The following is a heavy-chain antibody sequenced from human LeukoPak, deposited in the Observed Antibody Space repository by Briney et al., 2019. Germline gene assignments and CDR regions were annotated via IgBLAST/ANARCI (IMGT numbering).Heavy chain of an antibody. V-gene: IGHV3-49*04. CDR2: IRSKAYGGTT. J-gene: IGHJ4*02. D-gene: IGHD2-2*01. CDR3: TRGFIVVVPAAYAYDFDY. CDR1: GFTFGDYA. Sequence: GGSLRLSCTASGFTFGDYAMNWVRQAPGKGLEWVGFIRSKAYGGTTEYAASVKGRFTISRDDSKSIAYLQMNSLKTEDTAVYYCTRGFIVVVPAAYAYDFDYWGQGTLVTVSS.